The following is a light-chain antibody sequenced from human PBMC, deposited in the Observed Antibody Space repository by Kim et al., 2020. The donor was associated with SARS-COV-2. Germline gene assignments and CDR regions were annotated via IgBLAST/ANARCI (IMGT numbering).Light chain of an antibody. CDR3: QSYNRDNEI. Sequence: GQTVTISWTARSGSIDDNAVSWYQQRPSGGPTPFNYEDDQRPSGVSDRFSGSIDNSSNSASLPISGLRTEDEADYSCQSYNRDNEIFGGGTQLTVL. CDR2: EDD. V-gene: IGLV6-57*02. J-gene: IGLJ2*01. CDR1: SGSIDDNA.